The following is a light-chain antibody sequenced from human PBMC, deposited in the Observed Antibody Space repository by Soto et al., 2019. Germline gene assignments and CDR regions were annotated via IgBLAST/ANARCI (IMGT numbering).Light chain of an antibody. V-gene: IGLV2-8*01. CDR2: EVN. CDR3: SSYAGSNNQV. Sequence: QSVLTQPPSASGSPGQSVTISCTGTSSDVGGYNYVSWYQQYPGKAPKLMIYEVNKRPSGVPDRFSGSKSGNTASLTVSGLQAEDEADYYCSSYAGSNNQVFGTGTKLTVL. CDR1: SSDVGGYNY. J-gene: IGLJ1*01.